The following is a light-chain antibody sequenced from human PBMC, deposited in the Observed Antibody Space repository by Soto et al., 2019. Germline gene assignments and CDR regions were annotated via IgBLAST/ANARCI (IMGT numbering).Light chain of an antibody. CDR2: GNS. V-gene: IGLV1-40*01. J-gene: IGLJ2*01. CDR1: NIGSKI. CDR3: QSYDSSLSGVV. Sequence: VLTQPPSVSVAPGETAGITCGGNNIGSKIVHWYQQLPGTAPKLLIYGNSNRPSGVPDRFSGSKSGTSASLAITGLQAEDEADYYCQSYDSSLSGVVFGGGTKLTVL.